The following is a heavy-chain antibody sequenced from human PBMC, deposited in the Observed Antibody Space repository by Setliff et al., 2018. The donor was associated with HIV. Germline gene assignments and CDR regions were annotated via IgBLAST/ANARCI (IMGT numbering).Heavy chain of an antibody. J-gene: IGHJ6*03. V-gene: IGHV4-4*07. CDR3: GRDLFNEWHGHYYYYMDV. Sequence: SETLSLTCTVSGGSVSLYYWNWMRQPVGKGLEWIGRLFTSGKTIFSPSLKSRVSMSVGTSKNAVSLKLDSATAGDSAVYFCGRDLFNEWHGHYYYYMDVWGKGTTVTVSS. D-gene: IGHD3-3*01. CDR1: GGSVSLYY. CDR2: LFTSGKT.